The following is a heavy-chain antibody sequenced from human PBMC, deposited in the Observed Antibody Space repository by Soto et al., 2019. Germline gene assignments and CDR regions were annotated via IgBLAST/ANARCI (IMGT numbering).Heavy chain of an antibody. Sequence: GGSLRLSCAASGFTLSSYAMSWVRQAPGKGLEWVSTFSGTGGYTYYTDSVKGRFTISRDDAKNTLFLHMNSLRAADTAVYYCARGQRALITYGPFDPWGQGTLVTVSS. CDR2: FSGTGGYT. CDR3: ARGQRALITYGPFDP. D-gene: IGHD4-17*01. CDR1: GFTLSSYA. V-gene: IGHV3-23*01. J-gene: IGHJ5*02.